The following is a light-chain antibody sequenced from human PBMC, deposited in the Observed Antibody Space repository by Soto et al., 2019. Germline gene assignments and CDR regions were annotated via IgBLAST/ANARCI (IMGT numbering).Light chain of an antibody. CDR3: QQYSNWPIT. CDR1: QSISSN. V-gene: IGKV3-15*01. Sequence: EIVMTQSPANLSVSPGERATLSCRASQSISSNLAWYQQKPGHAPRLLIYVASTRATGFPARFSGSGSGTEFTLTISSLQSEDFAVYYCQQYSNWPITFGKGTRLEIK. CDR2: VAS. J-gene: IGKJ5*01.